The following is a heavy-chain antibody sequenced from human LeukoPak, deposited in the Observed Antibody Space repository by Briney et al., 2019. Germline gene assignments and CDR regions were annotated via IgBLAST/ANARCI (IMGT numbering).Heavy chain of an antibody. J-gene: IGHJ4*02. V-gene: IGHV4-39*01. CDR3: ARGNDSSGYPLDY. D-gene: IGHD3-22*01. CDR1: GGSISSRSYY. CDR2: IYYSGSI. Sequence: SETLSLTCTVSGGSISSRSYYWGRIRQSPGKGLEWIGNIYYSGSIYYNPSLKSRVTISVDTSKNQFSLKVSSVTAADTAVYYCARGNDSSGYPLDYWGQGTLVTVSS.